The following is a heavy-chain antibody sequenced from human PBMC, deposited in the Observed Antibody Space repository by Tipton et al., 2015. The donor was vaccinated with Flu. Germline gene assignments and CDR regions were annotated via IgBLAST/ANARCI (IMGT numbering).Heavy chain of an antibody. Sequence: GLVKPSETLSLTCTVSGGSINSIDDYWGWSRQAPGKGLEWVGMISYSGINYPSPSLKSRLTMSVDMSKNQLSLNLNSVTAADTAVYFCARQRSGTSWSDSWGQGTLVTVSS. J-gene: IGHJ4*02. CDR1: GGSINSIDDY. CDR3: ARQRSGTSWSDS. V-gene: IGHV4-39*01. CDR2: ISYSGIN. D-gene: IGHD2-15*01.